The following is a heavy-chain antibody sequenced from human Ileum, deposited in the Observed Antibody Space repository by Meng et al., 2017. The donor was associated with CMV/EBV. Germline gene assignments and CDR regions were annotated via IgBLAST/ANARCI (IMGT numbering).Heavy chain of an antibody. CDR1: GFTFSSYW. CDR3: AAWAHILAVAPTGDDY. J-gene: IGHJ4*02. CDR2: IKQDGSEK. D-gene: IGHD2-2*01. V-gene: IGHV3-7*01. Sequence: GESLKISCAASGFTFSSYWMTWVRQAPGKGLEWVANIKQDGSEKYYVDSVKGRFTISRDNAKNSLYLQMNSLRVEDTAVYYCAAWAHILAVAPTGDDYWGQGTLVTVSS.